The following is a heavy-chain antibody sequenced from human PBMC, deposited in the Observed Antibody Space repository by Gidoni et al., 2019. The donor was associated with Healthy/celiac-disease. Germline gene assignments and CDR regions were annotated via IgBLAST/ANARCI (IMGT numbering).Heavy chain of an antibody. V-gene: IGHV4-34*01. D-gene: IGHD2-21*01. CDR1: GGSLSGYY. Sequence: QVQLEQWGAGLLKLTETLSLTSAVHGGSLSGYYWSWIRQPPGKGLEGIGEINHSGSTNYNPSLESRVTRSVDTSKNQFSLKLSSVTAAATAVYYCARGRRDRTFDYWGQGTLVTVSS. J-gene: IGHJ4*02. CDR2: INHSGST. CDR3: ARGRRDRTFDY.